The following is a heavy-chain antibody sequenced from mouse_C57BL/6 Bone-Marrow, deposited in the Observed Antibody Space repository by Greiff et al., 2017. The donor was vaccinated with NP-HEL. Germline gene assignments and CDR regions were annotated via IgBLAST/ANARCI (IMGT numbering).Heavy chain of an antibody. CDR1: GFSLTNFG. Sequence: QVQLKESGPGLVAPSQSLSITCTVSGFSLTNFGVHWVRQPPGKGLEWLVVIWSDGYTTYNSALKSRLSISKDNSKSQVFLKMNSLQTDDTAMYYCARNAFYYSMDYWGQGTSVTVSS. CDR2: IWSDGYT. CDR3: ARNAFYYSMDY. J-gene: IGHJ4*01. V-gene: IGHV2-6*02.